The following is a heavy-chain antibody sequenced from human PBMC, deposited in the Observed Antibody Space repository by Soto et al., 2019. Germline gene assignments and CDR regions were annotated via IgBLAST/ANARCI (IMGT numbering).Heavy chain of an antibody. Sequence: QVQLVQSGAEVKKPGSSVKVSCKASGGTFSSYAISWVRQAPGQGLEWMGGIIPIFGTANYAQKFQGRVTSTADESTSTAYMELSSLRSGDTAVDYCATRCRWRGGSCYPDPAPHMDVWGQGTTVTVSS. D-gene: IGHD2-15*01. J-gene: IGHJ6*02. CDR1: GGTFSSYA. CDR3: ATRCRWRGGSCYPDPAPHMDV. CDR2: IIPIFGTA. V-gene: IGHV1-69*12.